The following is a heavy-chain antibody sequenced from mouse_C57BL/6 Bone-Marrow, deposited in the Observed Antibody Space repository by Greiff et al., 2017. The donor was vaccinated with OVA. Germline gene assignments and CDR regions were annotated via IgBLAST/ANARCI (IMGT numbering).Heavy chain of an antibody. D-gene: IGHD1-1*01. J-gene: IGHJ4*01. CDR3: TRRAYGSSYDAMDY. Sequence: QVQLQQSGAELVRPGASVTLSCKASGYTFPDYEMHWVKQTPVHGLEWIGAIDPVTGGTAYNQKFKGKAILTADKSSSTAYMELRSLTSEDSAVYYCTRRAYGSSYDAMDYWGQGTSVTVSS. CDR1: GYTFPDYE. V-gene: IGHV1-15*01. CDR2: IDPVTGGT.